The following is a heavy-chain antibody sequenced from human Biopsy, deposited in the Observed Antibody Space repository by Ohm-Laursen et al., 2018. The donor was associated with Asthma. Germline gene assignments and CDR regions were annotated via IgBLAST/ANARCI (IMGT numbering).Heavy chain of an antibody. CDR2: ISYDGFNK. CDR3: AKDVGWELPQYYFDY. Sequence: SLRLSCTASGFTFSTYGMHWVRQAPGKGLEWVAVISYDGFNKDYGDSVKGRFTISRDNSKNTLYLQMNSLRAEDTAVYYCAKDVGWELPQYYFDYWGQGTLVTVSS. V-gene: IGHV3-30*18. J-gene: IGHJ4*02. D-gene: IGHD1-26*01. CDR1: GFTFSTYG.